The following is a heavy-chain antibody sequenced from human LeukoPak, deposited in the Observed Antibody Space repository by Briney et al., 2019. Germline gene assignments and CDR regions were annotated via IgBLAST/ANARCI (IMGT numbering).Heavy chain of an antibody. CDR3: AKEGRRYFDY. CDR2: ISYDGSNK. Sequence: PGGSLRLSCAATGFTFSRYGMHWVRQAPGKGLEWVAQISYDGSNKHYGDSVKGRFTIARDNSKNTLFLQMNSPRGEDTAVYYCAKEGRRYFDYWGQGNLVTVST. CDR1: GFTFSRYG. J-gene: IGHJ4*02. V-gene: IGHV3-30*18.